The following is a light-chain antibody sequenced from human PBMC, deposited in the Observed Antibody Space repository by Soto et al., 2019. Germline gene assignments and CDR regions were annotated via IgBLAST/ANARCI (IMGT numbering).Light chain of an antibody. V-gene: IGLV2-14*02. CDR3: SSTSFTGNSDLLV. CDR2: ELN. Sequence: QSALTQPASVSGSPGQSITISCTGITSDRGNYHFVSWYDVHPGKAPKLMIYELNKRPSGVSDRCSGSKSGNTASLTISGLQPEDEADYYCSSTSFTGNSDLLVFGGGTKVTVL. J-gene: IGLJ2*01. CDR1: TSDRGNYHF.